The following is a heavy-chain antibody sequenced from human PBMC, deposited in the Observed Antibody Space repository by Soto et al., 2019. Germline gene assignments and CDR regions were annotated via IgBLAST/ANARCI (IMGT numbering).Heavy chain of an antibody. Sequence: QVQLQESGPGLVKPSQTLSLTCTVSGGSISSGGYYWSWIRQHPGKGLEWIGYIYYSGSTYYNPSLKSLVTISVDTSKNQFPLRLSSVTAADTAVYYCARDRAYGDSEVYGMDVWGQGTTVTVSS. V-gene: IGHV4-31*01. CDR2: IYYSGST. J-gene: IGHJ6*02. D-gene: IGHD4-17*01. CDR3: ARDRAYGDSEVYGMDV. CDR1: GGSISSGGYY.